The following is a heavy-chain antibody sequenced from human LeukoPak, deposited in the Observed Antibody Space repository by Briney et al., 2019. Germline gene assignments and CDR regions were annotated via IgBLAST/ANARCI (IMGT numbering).Heavy chain of an antibody. J-gene: IGHJ4*02. Sequence: AGGSLRLSCAASGFTFSGSAMHCVRQASGKGLEWVGHIGSKPNNYATEYGASVKGRFTISRDDSKHTAYLQMDSLRTEDTAVYNRTTLAVPASQVVHYCGPGTLVTVSS. D-gene: IGHD2-2*01. CDR1: GFTFSGSA. CDR3: TTLAVPASQVVHY. V-gene: IGHV3-73*01. CDR2: IGSKPNNYAT.